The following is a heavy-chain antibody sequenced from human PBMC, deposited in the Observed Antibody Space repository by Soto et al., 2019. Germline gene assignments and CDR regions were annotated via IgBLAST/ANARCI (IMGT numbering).Heavy chain of an antibody. CDR3: VKGTYRGGDCYAYFDY. V-gene: IGHV3-23*01. CDR2: ISGSGGST. Sequence: GGSLRLSCAASGFTFSSYGMNWVRQAPGKGLEWVSGISGSGGSTYYADSVKGRFTISRDNSKNTLYLQMNSLRVEDTAVYYCVKGTYRGGDCYAYFDYWGQGTLVTVSS. J-gene: IGHJ4*02. CDR1: GFTFSSYG. D-gene: IGHD2-21*01.